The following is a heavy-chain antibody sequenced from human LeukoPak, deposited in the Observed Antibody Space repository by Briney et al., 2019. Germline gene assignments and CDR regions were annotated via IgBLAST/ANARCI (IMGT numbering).Heavy chain of an antibody. CDR2: INHSGST. J-gene: IGHJ4*02. D-gene: IGHD6-13*01. CDR3: GRAQYSSSWYDY. Sequence: PSETLSLTCAVYGGSFSGYYWSWIRQPPGKGLEWIGEINHSGSTNYNPSLKSRVTISVDTSKNQFSLKLSSVTAADTAVYYCGRAQYSSSWYDYWGQGTLVTVSS. V-gene: IGHV4-34*01. CDR1: GGSFSGYY.